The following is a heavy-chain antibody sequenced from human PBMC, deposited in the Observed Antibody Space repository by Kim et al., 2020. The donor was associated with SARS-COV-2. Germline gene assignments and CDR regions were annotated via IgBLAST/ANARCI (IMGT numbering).Heavy chain of an antibody. CDR2: ISGSGGST. CDR3: AKDPEITMVRGVPSYYYYGMDV. J-gene: IGHJ6*02. CDR1: GFTFSSYA. D-gene: IGHD3-10*01. Sequence: GGSLRLSCAASGFTFSSYAMSWVRQAPGKGLEWVSAISGSGGSTYYADSVKGRFTISRDNSKNTLYLQMNSLRAEDTAVYYCAKDPEITMVRGVPSYYYYGMDVWGQGTTVTVSS. V-gene: IGHV3-23*01.